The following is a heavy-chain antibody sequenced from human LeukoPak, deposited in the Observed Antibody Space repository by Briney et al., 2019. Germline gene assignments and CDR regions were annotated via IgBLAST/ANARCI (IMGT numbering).Heavy chain of an antibody. Sequence: MLGESLKISCKSSGYTFTTYWIAWVRQMPGKGLEWMGIIYPRDSDARYSPSFQGQVTFSVDRSISTAYLQWSSLRASDTAMYYCARHVTQPPLLSGFYHFDNWGQGTLVTVSS. CDR2: IYPRDSDA. CDR1: GYTFTTYW. J-gene: IGHJ4*02. V-gene: IGHV5-51*01. D-gene: IGHD3-3*01. CDR3: ARHVTQPPLLSGFYHFDN.